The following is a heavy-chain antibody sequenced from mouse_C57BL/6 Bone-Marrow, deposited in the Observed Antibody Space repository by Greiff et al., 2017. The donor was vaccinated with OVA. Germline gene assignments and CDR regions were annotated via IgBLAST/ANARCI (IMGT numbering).Heavy chain of an antibody. Sequence: QVQLQQSGAELARPGASVKLSCKASGYTFTSYGISWVKQRTGQGLEWIGEIYPRSGNTYYNEKFKGKATLTADKSSSTAYMELRSLTSEDSAVYFGARGANWDVAGFAYWGQGTLVTVSA. J-gene: IGHJ3*01. CDR1: GYTFTSYG. CDR3: ARGANWDVAGFAY. V-gene: IGHV1-81*01. CDR2: IYPRSGNT. D-gene: IGHD4-1*01.